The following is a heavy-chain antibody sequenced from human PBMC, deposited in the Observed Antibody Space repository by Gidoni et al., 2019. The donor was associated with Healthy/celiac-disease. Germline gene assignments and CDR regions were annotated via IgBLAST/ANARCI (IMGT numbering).Heavy chain of an antibody. CDR3: ARRCRPRLYCSSTSCYWRGNWFDP. V-gene: IGHV4-30-4*01. J-gene: IGHJ5*02. D-gene: IGHD2-2*01. CDR2: IYYSGST. Sequence: QVQLQESGPGLVKPSQTLSLTCTVSGGSISSGDYYWSWIRPPPGKGLEWIGYIYYSGSTYYNPSLKSRVTISVDTSKNQFSLKLSSVTAADTAVYYCARRCRPRLYCSSTSCYWRGNWFDPWGQGTLVTVSS. CDR1: GGSISSGDYY.